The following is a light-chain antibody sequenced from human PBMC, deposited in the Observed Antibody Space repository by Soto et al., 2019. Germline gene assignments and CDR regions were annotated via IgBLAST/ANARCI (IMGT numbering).Light chain of an antibody. CDR2: STN. Sequence: QAVVTQAPSFSVSPGGTVTLTCGFNSGSVSTSSYPSWYQQTPGQTPRTLIYSTNNRSSGVPDRFSGSILGNKAALTITGAHADDESHYYCALYMGSGIYVFGTGTKVTVL. V-gene: IGLV8-61*01. CDR1: SGSVSTSSY. CDR3: ALYMGSGIYV. J-gene: IGLJ1*01.